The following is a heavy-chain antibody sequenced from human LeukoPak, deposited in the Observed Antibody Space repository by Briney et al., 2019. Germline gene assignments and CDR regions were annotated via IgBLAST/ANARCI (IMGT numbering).Heavy chain of an antibody. CDR3: AKGRYSSSWYDY. CDR1: GFTVSIYA. Sequence: GGSLRLSYAPAGFTVSIYAMTSVSQAPGKGLEWVSAISGSGGSTFYADSVKGRFTISRDNSKNTLYLQMNSLRAEDTAVYYCAKGRYSSSWYDYWGQGTLVTVSS. D-gene: IGHD6-13*01. J-gene: IGHJ4*02. V-gene: IGHV3-23*01. CDR2: ISGSGGST.